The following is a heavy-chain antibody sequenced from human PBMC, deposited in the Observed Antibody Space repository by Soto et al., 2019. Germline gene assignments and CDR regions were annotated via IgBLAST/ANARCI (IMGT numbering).Heavy chain of an antibody. CDR1: GGSISSGTYY. D-gene: IGHD2-15*01. CDR3: ASPGRRCGGGNCYPATLDY. CDR2: LHYSGTT. Sequence: SETLSLTCTVSGGSISSGTYYWGWIRQPPGKGLEWIGSLHYSGTTYYNPSLKSRVTMSFDTSKNDFSLGLSSVTAADTAVYYCASPGRRCGGGNCYPATLDYWGQGTLVTVSS. J-gene: IGHJ4*02. V-gene: IGHV4-39*02.